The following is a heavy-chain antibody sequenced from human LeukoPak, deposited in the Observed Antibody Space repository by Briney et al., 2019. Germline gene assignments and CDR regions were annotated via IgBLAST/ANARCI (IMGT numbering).Heavy chain of an antibody. CDR1: GFTFGNYG. CDR2: INWNGGST. D-gene: IGHD5-18*01. CDR3: ARLERGYSYGAYYFDY. J-gene: IGHJ4*02. Sequence: SGGSLRLSCAASGFTFGNYGMSWVRQAPGKGLEWVSGINWNGGSTGYADSVKGRFTISRDNAKNSLYLQMNSLRAEDTALYYCARLERGYSYGAYYFDYWGQGTLVTVSS. V-gene: IGHV3-20*04.